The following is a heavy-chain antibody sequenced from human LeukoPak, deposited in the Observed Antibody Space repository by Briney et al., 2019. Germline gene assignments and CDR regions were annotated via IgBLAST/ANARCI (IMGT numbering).Heavy chain of an antibody. Sequence: PSETLSLTCTVSGGSVSGGSYYWSWIRQPRGKGLEWIGYIYYSGSTNYNPSLKSRVTISVYTSKNQFSLKLSSVTAADTAVYYCARDGDYWGQGTLVTVSS. CDR2: IYYSGST. CDR3: ARDGDY. V-gene: IGHV4-61*01. J-gene: IGHJ4*02. CDR1: GGSVSGGSYY.